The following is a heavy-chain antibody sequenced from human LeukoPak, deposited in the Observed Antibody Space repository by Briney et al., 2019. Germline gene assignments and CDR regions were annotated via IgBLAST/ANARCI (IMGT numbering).Heavy chain of an antibody. CDR1: GFTFSSYS. V-gene: IGHV3-30*02. CDR3: AKEEEGYFDY. J-gene: IGHJ4*02. CDR2: IRYDGSNK. Sequence: GGSLRLSCAASGFTFSSYSMNWVRQAPGKGLEWVAFIRYDGSNKYYADSVKGRFTISRDNSKNTLYLQMNSLRAEDTAVYYCAKEEEGYFDYWGQGTLVTVSS.